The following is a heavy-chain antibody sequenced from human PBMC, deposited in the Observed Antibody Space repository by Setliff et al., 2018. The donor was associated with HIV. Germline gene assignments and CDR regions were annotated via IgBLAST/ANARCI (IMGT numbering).Heavy chain of an antibody. CDR1: GGSINNYY. Sequence: PSETLSLTCTVSGGSINNYYWSWMRQSPGKGLEWIGYIHSSGPTNYTPSLKSRVTLSADTSKNQLSLSLTSVTAADTAVYYCARVRLTMIMMVDYFDQWGQGTLVTVSS. CDR3: ARVRLTMIMMVDYFDQ. CDR2: IHSSGPT. V-gene: IGHV4-4*09. D-gene: IGHD3-22*01. J-gene: IGHJ4*02.